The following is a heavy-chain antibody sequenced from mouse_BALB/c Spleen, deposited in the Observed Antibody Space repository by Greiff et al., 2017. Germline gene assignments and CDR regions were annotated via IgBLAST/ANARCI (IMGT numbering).Heavy chain of an antibody. V-gene: IGHV1-7*01. CDR2: INPSTGYT. D-gene: IGHD2-4*01. CDR3: AREIYYDYEGCAY. Sequence: VQLQQSGAELAKPGASVKMSCKASGYTFTSYWMHWVKQRPGQGLEWIGYINPSTGYTEYNQKFKDKATLTADKSSSTAYMQLSSLTSEDSAVYYCAREIYYDYEGCAYWGQGTLVTVSA. CDR1: GYTFTSYW. J-gene: IGHJ3*01.